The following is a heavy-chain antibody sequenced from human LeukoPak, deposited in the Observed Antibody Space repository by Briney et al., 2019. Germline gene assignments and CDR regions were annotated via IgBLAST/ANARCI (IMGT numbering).Heavy chain of an antibody. D-gene: IGHD3-10*01. CDR2: INHSGST. CDR1: GGSFSGYY. J-gene: IGHJ4*02. Sequence: KPSETLPLTCAVYGGSFSGYYWSWIRQPPGKGLEWIGEINHSGSTNYNPSLKSRVTISVDTSKNQFSLKLSSVTAADTAVYYCARRDWGNYGFDYWGQGTLVTVSS. V-gene: IGHV4-34*01. CDR3: ARRDWGNYGFDY.